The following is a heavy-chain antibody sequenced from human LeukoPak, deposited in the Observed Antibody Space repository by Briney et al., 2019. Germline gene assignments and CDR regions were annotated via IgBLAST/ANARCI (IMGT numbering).Heavy chain of an antibody. CDR1: NYTFTYYG. CDR2: INPNSGGT. Sequence: ASVKVSCKAFNYTFTYYGISWVRQAPGQGLEWMGWINPNSGGTNYAQKFQGRVTMTRDTSISTAYMELSRLRSDDTAVYYCARGKYGSGSYYSYWGQGTLVTVSS. D-gene: IGHD3-10*01. J-gene: IGHJ4*02. CDR3: ARGKYGSGSYYSY. V-gene: IGHV1-2*02.